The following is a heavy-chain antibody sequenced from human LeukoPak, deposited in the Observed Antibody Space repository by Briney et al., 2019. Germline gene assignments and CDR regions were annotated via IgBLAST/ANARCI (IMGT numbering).Heavy chain of an antibody. CDR1: GYTLTELS. D-gene: IGHD3-3*01. CDR2: FDPEDGET. Sequence: GASVKVSCKVSGYTLTELSMHWVRQAPGKGLEWMGGFDPEDGETIYAQKFQGRVTMTEDTSTDTAYMELCSLRSEDTAVYYCATDRYDFWSGSTGPRFDPWGQGTLVTVSS. CDR3: ATDRYDFWSGSTGPRFDP. V-gene: IGHV1-24*01. J-gene: IGHJ5*02.